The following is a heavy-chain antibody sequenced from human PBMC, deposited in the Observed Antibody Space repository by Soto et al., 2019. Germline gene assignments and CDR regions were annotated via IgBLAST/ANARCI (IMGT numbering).Heavy chain of an antibody. CDR1: GFTFSSYA. J-gene: IGHJ4*02. CDR3: AKEVAFGAAAENYFDY. D-gene: IGHD6-13*01. Sequence: GGSLRLSCAASGFTFSSYAMSWVRQAPGKGLEWVSAISGSGGSTYYADSVKGRFTISRDNSKNTLYLQMNSLRAEDTAVYYCAKEVAFGAAAENYFDYWGQGTLVTVSS. V-gene: IGHV3-23*01. CDR2: ISGSGGST.